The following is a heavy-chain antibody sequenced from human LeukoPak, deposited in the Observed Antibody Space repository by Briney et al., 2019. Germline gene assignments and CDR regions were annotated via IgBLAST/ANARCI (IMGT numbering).Heavy chain of an antibody. Sequence: GGSLRLSCAASGFTFNSYAMAWVRQAPGKGLEWVSSIARGRSPSYADSGKGRLTLSRDNAKNTMCLQMDNLRAEDTAIYYCARQLGYCSAGTCYFDSWGQGTLVAVSS. D-gene: IGHD2-15*01. CDR3: ARQLGYCSAGTCYFDS. J-gene: IGHJ4*02. CDR2: IARGRSP. V-gene: IGHV3-23*05. CDR1: GFTFNSYA.